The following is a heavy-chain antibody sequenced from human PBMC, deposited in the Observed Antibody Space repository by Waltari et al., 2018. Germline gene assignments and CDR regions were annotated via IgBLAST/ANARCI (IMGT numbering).Heavy chain of an antibody. J-gene: IGHJ4*02. CDR1: GYFISSGYY. V-gene: IGHV4-38-2*02. CDR3: ARGSVMAHFDY. CDR2: IYQTGNT. D-gene: IGHD2-21*01. Sequence: QVHLQESGPGLVKASETLSLTCNVPGYFISSGYYWGWIRQPPGKGLEWIGTIYQTGNTYYNPSLKSRVTISVGTSKTQFSLQVRFVTAADTAVYYCARGSVMAHFDYWGQGTLVTVSS.